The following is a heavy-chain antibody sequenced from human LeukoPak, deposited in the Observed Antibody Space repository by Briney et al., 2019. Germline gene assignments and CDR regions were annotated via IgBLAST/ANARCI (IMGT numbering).Heavy chain of an antibody. Sequence: SETLSLTCAVSGGSISSSNWWSWVRQPPGKGLEWIGEIYHSGSTNYNPSLKSRVTISVDKSKNQFSLKLSSVTAADTAVYYCARSLTDHYGDSTATPFDIWGQGTMVTVSS. J-gene: IGHJ3*02. CDR2: IYHSGST. V-gene: IGHV4-4*02. CDR1: GGSISSSNW. D-gene: IGHD4-17*01. CDR3: ARSLTDHYGDSTATPFDI.